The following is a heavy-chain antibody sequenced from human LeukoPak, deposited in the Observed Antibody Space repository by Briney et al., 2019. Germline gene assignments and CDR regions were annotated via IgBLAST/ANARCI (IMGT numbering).Heavy chain of an antibody. J-gene: IGHJ4*02. D-gene: IGHD6-6*01. Sequence: GGSLRLSCAASGFTFSSYGMHWVRQAPGKGLEWVAFIRYDGSNKYYADSVKGRFTISRDNSKNTLYLQMNSLRAEDTAVYYCANEGDPNDRPDFDYWGQGTLVTVSS. CDR2: IRYDGSNK. V-gene: IGHV3-30*02. CDR1: GFTFSSYG. CDR3: ANEGDPNDRPDFDY.